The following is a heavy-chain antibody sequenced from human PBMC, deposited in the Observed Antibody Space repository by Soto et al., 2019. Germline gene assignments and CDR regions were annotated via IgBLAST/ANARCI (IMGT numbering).Heavy chain of an antibody. Sequence: QVTVKESGPVLVKPTETLTLTCTVSGFSLSNARLGVSWIREPPGKALEWLAHIFSNDEKSYSTSLKSRLTISKDTSKSQVVLTMTNMDPVDTATYYCASTYSTSWYWFDPWGQGTLVTVSS. CDR3: ASTYSTSWYWFDP. J-gene: IGHJ5*02. D-gene: IGHD6-13*01. V-gene: IGHV2-26*04. CDR2: IFSNDEK. CDR1: GFSLSNARLG.